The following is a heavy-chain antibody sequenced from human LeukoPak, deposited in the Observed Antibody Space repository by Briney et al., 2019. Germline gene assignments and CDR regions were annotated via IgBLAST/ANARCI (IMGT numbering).Heavy chain of an antibody. J-gene: IGHJ5*02. CDR1: GYTFTSYG. D-gene: IGHD2-2*01. Sequence: ASVKVSCKASGYTFTSYGISWVRQALGQGLEWMGWISAYNGNTNYAQKLQGRVTMTTYTSTSTAYMELRRLRSDDTAVYYCARVRHCSSTSCYRENWFDPWGQGTLVTVSS. CDR3: ARVRHCSSTSCYRENWFDP. CDR2: ISAYNGNT. V-gene: IGHV1-18*01.